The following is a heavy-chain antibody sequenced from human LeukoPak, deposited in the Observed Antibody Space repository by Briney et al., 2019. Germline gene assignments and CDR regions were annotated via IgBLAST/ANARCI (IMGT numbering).Heavy chain of an antibody. CDR2: LSGICDST. J-gene: IGHJ4*02. CDR3: AKDQYTGGLYYFDL. V-gene: IGHV3-23*01. D-gene: IGHD2-8*02. Sequence: GGSLRLSCAASGFTFSSYAMSWVRQAPGKGLDWVSSLSGICDSTYNADSVKGRFTISRDNSKKTLDLQMNSLRAEDTAIYFCAKDQYTGGLYYFDLWGQGTLVTVSS. CDR1: GFTFSSYA.